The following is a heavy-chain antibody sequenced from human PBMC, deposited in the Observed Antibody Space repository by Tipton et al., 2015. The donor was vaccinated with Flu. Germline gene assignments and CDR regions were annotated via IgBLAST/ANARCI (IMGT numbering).Heavy chain of an antibody. V-gene: IGHV1-8*01. D-gene: IGHD2-15*01. J-gene: IGHJ6*02. CDR3: ARGVGYCRGGSCRRRTPTTSTTGYYYYGMDV. Sequence: QLVQSGAEVKKPGASVKVSCKASGYTFTSYDINWVRQATGQGLEWMGWMNPNSGNTGYAQKFQSRVTMTRNTSISTAYMELSSLRSEDTAVYYCARGVGYCRGGSCRRRTPTTSTTGYYYYGMDVWGQGTTVTVSS. CDR2: MNPNSGNT. CDR1: GYTFTSYD.